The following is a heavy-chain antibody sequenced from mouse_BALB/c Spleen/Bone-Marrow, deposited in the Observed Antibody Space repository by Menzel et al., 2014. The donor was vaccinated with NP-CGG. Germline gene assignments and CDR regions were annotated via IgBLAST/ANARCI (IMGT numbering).Heavy chain of an antibody. CDR1: GYTFTSYW. J-gene: IGHJ3*01. D-gene: IGHD2-3*01. Sequence: QVQLQQPGAELAKPGASVKLSCKASGYTFTSYWMHWVKQRPGQGLEWIGEIDPSDSYADYNQKFKGKATLTVDKSSSTAYMQLSSLTSEDSAVYYCARYGGYFPWFAYWGQGTLVTVSA. CDR3: ARYGGYFPWFAY. CDR2: IDPSDSYA. V-gene: IGHV1-69*02.